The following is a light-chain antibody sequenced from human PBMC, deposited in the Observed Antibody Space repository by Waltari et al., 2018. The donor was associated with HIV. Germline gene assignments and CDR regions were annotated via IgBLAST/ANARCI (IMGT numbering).Light chain of an antibody. Sequence: QSALTQPRSVSGSPGQSVTISCTGTSSAVGGYNYVYWYQQHPGKAPKLMIYDVSKRPSGVPDRFSGSKSGNTASLTISGLQAEDEADYYCCSYAGSYTFAYVFGTGTKVTVL. V-gene: IGLV2-11*01. CDR1: SSAVGGYNY. CDR3: CSYAGSYTFAYV. J-gene: IGLJ1*01. CDR2: DVS.